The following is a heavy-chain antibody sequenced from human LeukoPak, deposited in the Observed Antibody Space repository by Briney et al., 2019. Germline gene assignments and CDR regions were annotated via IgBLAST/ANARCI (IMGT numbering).Heavy chain of an antibody. Sequence: ASVKVSCKASGYTFTSYDINWVRQATGQGLEWMGWMNPNSGNTGYAQKFQGRVTMTRNTSISTAYMELSSLRSEDTAVYYCARAAHGPAWFGDLFPNSYYYYGMDVWGKGPPVTVSS. D-gene: IGHD3-10*01. J-gene: IGHJ6*04. V-gene: IGHV1-8*01. CDR3: ARAAHGPAWFGDLFPNSYYYYGMDV. CDR2: MNPNSGNT. CDR1: GYTFTSYD.